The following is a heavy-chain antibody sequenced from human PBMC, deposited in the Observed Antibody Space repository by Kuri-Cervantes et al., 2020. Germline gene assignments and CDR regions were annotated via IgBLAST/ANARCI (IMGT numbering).Heavy chain of an antibody. CDR3: AKGPTIIAVAGEFDY. Sequence: ASVKVSCKASGYTFTSYGISWVRQAPGQGLEWMGWISAYNGNTNYAQKLQGRVTMTTDTSTSTAYMELRSLRSDDTAVYYCAKGPTIIAVAGEFDYWGQGTLVTVSS. D-gene: IGHD6-19*01. CDR1: GYTFTSYG. CDR2: ISAYNGNT. J-gene: IGHJ4*02. V-gene: IGHV1-18*01.